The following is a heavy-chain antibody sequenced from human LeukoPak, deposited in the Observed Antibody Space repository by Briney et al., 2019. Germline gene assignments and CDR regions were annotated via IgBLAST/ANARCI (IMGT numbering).Heavy chain of an antibody. CDR1: GGSFSGYY. CDR2: INHSGST. CDR3: ARPRIAAAGRALDY. J-gene: IGHJ4*02. V-gene: IGHV4-34*01. Sequence: PSETLSLTCAVYGGSFSGYYWSWIRQPPGKGLEWIGEINHSGSTNYNPSLKSRVTISVDMSKNQFSLKLSSVTAADTAVYYCARPRIAAAGRALDYWGQGTLVTVSS. D-gene: IGHD6-13*01.